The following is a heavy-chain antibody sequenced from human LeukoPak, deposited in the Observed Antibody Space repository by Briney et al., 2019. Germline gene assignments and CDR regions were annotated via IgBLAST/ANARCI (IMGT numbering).Heavy chain of an antibody. Sequence: PSQTLSLTCAISGDSVSSNSAAWSWIRQSPSRGLEWLGRTYYRSKWYYDYAVSVKTRITINSDTSKNQFSLQLNSVTPEDTAVYYCARSYYYDSSGYSGPGDFDYWGQGTLVTVSS. CDR2: TYYRSKWYY. J-gene: IGHJ4*02. V-gene: IGHV6-1*01. CDR3: ARSYYYDSSGYSGPGDFDY. D-gene: IGHD3-22*01. CDR1: GDSVSSNSAA.